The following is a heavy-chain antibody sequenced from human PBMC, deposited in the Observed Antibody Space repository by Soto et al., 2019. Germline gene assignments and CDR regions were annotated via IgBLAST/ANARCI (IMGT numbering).Heavy chain of an antibody. Sequence: KPSETLSLTCAVSGGSISSGGYSWSWIRQPPGKGLEWIGYIYHSGSTYYNPSLKSRVTISVDRSKNQFSLKLSSVTAADTAVYYCARVLGRRYYYGMDVWGQGTTVTVSS. CDR3: ARVLGRRYYYGMDV. CDR2: IYHSGST. D-gene: IGHD2-15*01. V-gene: IGHV4-30-2*01. J-gene: IGHJ6*02. CDR1: GGSISSGGYS.